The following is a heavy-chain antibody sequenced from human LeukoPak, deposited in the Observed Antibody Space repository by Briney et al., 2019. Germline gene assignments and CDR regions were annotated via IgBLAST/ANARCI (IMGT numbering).Heavy chain of an antibody. V-gene: IGHV4-38-2*02. Sequence: PSETLSLTCTVSGYSISSGYYWGWIRQSPGKGLEWIATIYRSGSTYYNPSLKSRVTISIDTSKNQFSLKLSSVTAADTAVYYCARGFRGSRNYIVTYYYYYMDVWGKGTTVTVSS. CDR3: ARGFRGSRNYIVTYYYYYMDV. CDR2: IYRSGST. D-gene: IGHD1-7*01. J-gene: IGHJ6*03. CDR1: GYSISSGYY.